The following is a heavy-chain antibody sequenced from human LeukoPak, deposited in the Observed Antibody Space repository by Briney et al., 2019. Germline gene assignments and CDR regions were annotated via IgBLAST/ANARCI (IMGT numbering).Heavy chain of an antibody. CDR3: ARVSYASGTYYRPIDY. CDR1: GFTFSSYW. D-gene: IGHD3-10*01. CDR2: IKQDGSEK. Sequence: PGGSLRLSCAASGFTFSSYWMSWVRQAPGKGLEWVADIKQDGSEKYYVDSVKGRFTISRDNAKNSLYLQMNSLRAEDTAMYYCARVSYASGTYYRPIDYWGQGTLVTVSS. V-gene: IGHV3-7*01. J-gene: IGHJ4*02.